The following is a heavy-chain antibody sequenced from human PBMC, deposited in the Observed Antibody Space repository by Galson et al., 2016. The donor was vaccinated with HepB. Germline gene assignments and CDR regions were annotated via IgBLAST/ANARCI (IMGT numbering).Heavy chain of an antibody. D-gene: IGHD6-13*01. CDR2: INSDGSGI. J-gene: IGHJ4*02. V-gene: IGHV3-74*01. CDR3: ARSFDAAGSRSLDH. Sequence: SLRLPCAAPGFTSRNYWMHWVRQVPREGLVWVARINSDGSGINYADSVKGRFTISRDNAKNTLYLQMNSLRVEDTAVYFCARSFDAAGSRSLDHWGQGTLVTVSS. CDR1: GFTSRNYW.